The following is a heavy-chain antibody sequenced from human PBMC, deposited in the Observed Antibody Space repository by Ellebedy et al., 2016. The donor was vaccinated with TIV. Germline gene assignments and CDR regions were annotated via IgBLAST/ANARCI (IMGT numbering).Heavy chain of an antibody. CDR3: ARSTGYFSLDY. J-gene: IGHJ4*02. D-gene: IGHD3-9*01. CDR1: GGSISSSTW. CDR2: VSHSGNT. V-gene: IGHV4-4*02. Sequence: GSLRLXXAVSGGSISSSTWWSWVRQPPGEGLEWIGEVSHSGNTKYNPSLESRVTISIDKSKNQFSLRLNSVTAADTAVYYCARSTGYFSLDYWGQGTRVTVSS.